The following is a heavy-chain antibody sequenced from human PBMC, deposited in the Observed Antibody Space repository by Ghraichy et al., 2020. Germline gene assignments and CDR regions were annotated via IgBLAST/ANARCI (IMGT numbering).Heavy chain of an antibody. CDR1: GGSISSSSYY. J-gene: IGHJ4*02. CDR3: ARHFQVAGKGGYDY. V-gene: IGHV4-39*01. D-gene: IGHD6-19*01. Sequence: SQTLSLTCTVSGGSISSSSYYWGWIRQPPGKGLEWIGSIYYSGSTYYNPSLKSRVTISVDTSKNQFSLKLSSVTAADTAVYYCARHFQVAGKGGYDYWGQGTLVTVSS. CDR2: IYYSGST.